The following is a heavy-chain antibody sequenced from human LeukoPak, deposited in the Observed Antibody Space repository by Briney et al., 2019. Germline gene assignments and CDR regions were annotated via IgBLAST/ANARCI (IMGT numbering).Heavy chain of an antibody. Sequence: GASVKVSCKVSGYTLTELSMHWVRQAPGKGLEWMGGFDPEDGETIYAQKFQGRVTMTEDTSTDTAYMELSSLRSEDAAVYYCATGLIAGGYYFDYWGQGTLVTVSS. J-gene: IGHJ4*02. D-gene: IGHD6-13*01. CDR3: ATGLIAGGYYFDY. V-gene: IGHV1-24*01. CDR2: FDPEDGET. CDR1: GYTLTELS.